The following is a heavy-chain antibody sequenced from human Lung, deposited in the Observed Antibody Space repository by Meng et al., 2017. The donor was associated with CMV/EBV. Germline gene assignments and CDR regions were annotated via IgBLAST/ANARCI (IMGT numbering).Heavy chain of an antibody. CDR2: ISYSGNT. D-gene: IGHD4-11*01. CDR3: VREGGKGDYRDYRMYYGMDV. Sequence: SETLSLTCSLSGTSIRSSTYCWGWIRQPPGKGLEWIVSISYSGNTYYNPSLKSPVTISVDTSKNQFSLRLSTVTAADTAVYYCVREGGKGDYRDYRMYYGMDVWGQGTXVTVAS. V-gene: IGHV4-39*07. CDR1: GTSIRSSTYC. J-gene: IGHJ6*02.